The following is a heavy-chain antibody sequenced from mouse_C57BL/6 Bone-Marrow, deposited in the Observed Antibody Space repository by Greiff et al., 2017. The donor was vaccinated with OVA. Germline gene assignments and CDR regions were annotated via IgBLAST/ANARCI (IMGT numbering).Heavy chain of an antibody. D-gene: IGHD2-14*01. Sequence: VQLQQSGPVLVKPGASVKMSCKASGYTFTDYYMNWVKQSHGKSLEWIGVINPYNGGPSYNQKFKGKATLTVDKSSSTAYMELNSLTSEDSAVDYCARGYPGAMDYWGQGTSVTVSS. CDR3: ARGYPGAMDY. CDR2: INPYNGGP. V-gene: IGHV1-19*01. J-gene: IGHJ4*01. CDR1: GYTFTDYY.